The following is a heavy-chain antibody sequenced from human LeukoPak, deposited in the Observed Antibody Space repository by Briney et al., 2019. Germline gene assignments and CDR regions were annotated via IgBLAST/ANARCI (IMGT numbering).Heavy chain of an antibody. CDR2: IDHSGST. Sequence: SETLSLTCAVYGGSFSGYYWSWIRQPPGKGLEWIGEIDHSGSTNYNPSLKSRVTISVDTSKNQFSLKLSSVTAADTAVYYCAGVTAPDYWGQGTLVTVSS. D-gene: IGHD2-21*02. CDR1: GGSFSGYY. V-gene: IGHV4-34*01. J-gene: IGHJ4*02. CDR3: AGVTAPDY.